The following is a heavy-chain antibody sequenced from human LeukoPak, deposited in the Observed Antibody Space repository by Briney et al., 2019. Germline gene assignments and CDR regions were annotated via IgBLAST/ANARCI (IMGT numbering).Heavy chain of an antibody. Sequence: ASVKVSCKASGYTFTSYGISWVRQAPGQGLEWMGWISAYNGSTNYAQKLQGRVTMTTDTSTSTAYMELRSLRSDDTAVYYCATTLPYYYYMDVWGKGTTVTVSS. J-gene: IGHJ6*03. CDR1: GYTFTSYG. CDR2: ISAYNGST. CDR3: ATTLPYYYYMDV. V-gene: IGHV1-18*01.